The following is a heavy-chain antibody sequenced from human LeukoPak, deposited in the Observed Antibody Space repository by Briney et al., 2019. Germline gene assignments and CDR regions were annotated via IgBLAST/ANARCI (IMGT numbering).Heavy chain of an antibody. J-gene: IGHJ4*02. V-gene: IGHV5-51*01. D-gene: IGHD2-15*01. CDR3: ASASYCSGGSCYKWGLYYFDY. Sequence: GESLKISCKGSGYIFTTYWIGWVRQLPGKGLEWMGIIYPGDSDTRYSPSFQGQVTISADKSISTAYLQWSTLKASDTAMYYCASASYCSGGSCYKWGLYYFDYWGQGTLVTVSS. CDR1: GYIFTTYW. CDR2: IYPGDSDT.